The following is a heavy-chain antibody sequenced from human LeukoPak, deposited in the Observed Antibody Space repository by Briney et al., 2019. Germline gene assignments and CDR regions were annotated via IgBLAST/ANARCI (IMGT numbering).Heavy chain of an antibody. D-gene: IGHD2-15*01. J-gene: IGHJ5*02. CDR3: ARSVRYCSGGSCWNWFDP. CDR2: ISAYNGNT. V-gene: IGHV1-18*01. Sequence: ASVKVSCKASGYTFTSYGISWVRQAPGQGLEWMGWISAYNGNTNYAQKLQGRVTMTTDTSTSTAYMELRSLRSDDTAVYYCARSVRYCSGGSCWNWFDPWGQGTLVTVSS. CDR1: GYTFTSYG.